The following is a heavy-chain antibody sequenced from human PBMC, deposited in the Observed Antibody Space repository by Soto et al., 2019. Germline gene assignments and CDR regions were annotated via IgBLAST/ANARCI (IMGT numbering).Heavy chain of an antibody. V-gene: IGHV4-31*03. CDR3: AREEGGGYDHRWFDP. CDR2: IYYSGST. J-gene: IGHJ5*02. CDR1: GGSISSGGYY. D-gene: IGHD5-12*01. Sequence: QVQLQESGPGLVKPSQTLSLTCTVSGGSISSGGYYWSWIRQHPGKGLEWIGYIYYSGSTYYNPSLKSRVTILVDTSKNQSSLKLSSVTAADTAVYYCAREEGGGYDHRWFDPWGQGTLVTVSS.